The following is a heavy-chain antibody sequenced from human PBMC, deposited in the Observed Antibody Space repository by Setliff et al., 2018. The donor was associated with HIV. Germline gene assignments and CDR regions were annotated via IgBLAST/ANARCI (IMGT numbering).Heavy chain of an antibody. Sequence: ASVKVSCKASGYPFTSYTMNWVRQAPGQGLQWMGWINTNTGNPTYAQGFTGRFVFSLDTSVSTAYLQISSLKAEDTAVYYCARSGRIAVAGTMYYWGQGTLVTVS. CDR3: ARSGRIAVAGTMYY. D-gene: IGHD6-19*01. J-gene: IGHJ4*02. CDR2: INTNTGNP. CDR1: GYPFTSYT. V-gene: IGHV7-4-1*02.